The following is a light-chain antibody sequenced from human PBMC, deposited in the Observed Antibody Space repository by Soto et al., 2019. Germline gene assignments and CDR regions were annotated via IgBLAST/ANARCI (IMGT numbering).Light chain of an antibody. J-gene: IGLJ1*01. CDR1: SSNIGAGYD. Sequence: QSELTQPPSVYGAPGRRITISCTGSSSNIGAGYDVHWYQQLPGTAPKLLIYDNTNRPSGAPDRFSGSKSGTSASLAITGLQAEDEADYYCQSYDSSLSGSYVFGTGTKVTVL. CDR2: DNT. V-gene: IGLV1-40*01. CDR3: QSYDSSLSGSYV.